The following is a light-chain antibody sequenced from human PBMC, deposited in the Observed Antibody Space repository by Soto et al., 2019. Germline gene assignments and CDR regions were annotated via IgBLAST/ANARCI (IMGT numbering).Light chain of an antibody. CDR3: QQYKNWTHT. Sequence: EIVITQSPATLSVSPGERATLSCRASQSIRNNLAWYQQRPGQTPTLLIYGASTREPGVPANFRGSGSGTEFTLTINGLQSEDFAVYYCQQYKNWTHTFGQGTKVDIK. J-gene: IGKJ1*01. CDR1: QSIRNN. CDR2: GAS. V-gene: IGKV3-15*01.